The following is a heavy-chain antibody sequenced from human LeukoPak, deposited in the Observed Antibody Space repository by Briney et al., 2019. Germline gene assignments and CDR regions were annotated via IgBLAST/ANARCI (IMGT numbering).Heavy chain of an antibody. CDR1: GGSFSGYY. CDR3: ARGLHLATWDY. Sequence: SETLSLTCAVYGGSFSGYYWSWIRQPPGKGLEWIGEINHSGSTNYNPSLKSRVTISVDTSKNQFSLKLSPVTAADTAVYYCARGLHLATWDYWGQGTLVTVSS. D-gene: IGHD5-12*01. J-gene: IGHJ4*02. CDR2: INHSGST. V-gene: IGHV4-34*01.